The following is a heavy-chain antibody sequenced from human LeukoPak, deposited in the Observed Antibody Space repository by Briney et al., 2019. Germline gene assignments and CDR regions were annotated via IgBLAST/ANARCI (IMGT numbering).Heavy chain of an antibody. CDR2: IYYSGST. Sequence: SETLSLTCTVSGGSISSYYWSWIRQPPGQGLEWIGYIYYSGSTNYNPSLKSRVTISVDTSKNQFSLKLSSVTAADTAVYYCAREREGDFDYWGQGTLVTVSS. CDR1: GGSISSYY. D-gene: IGHD5-24*01. J-gene: IGHJ4*02. V-gene: IGHV4-59*01. CDR3: AREREGDFDY.